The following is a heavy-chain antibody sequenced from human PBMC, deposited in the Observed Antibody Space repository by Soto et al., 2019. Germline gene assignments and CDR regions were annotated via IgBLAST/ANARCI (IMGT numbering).Heavy chain of an antibody. CDR1: GGTFNTYT. D-gene: IGHD4-4*01. V-gene: IGHV1-69*08. J-gene: IGHJ6*03. CDR2: IIPVLDTA. Sequence: QVQLVQSGAEVKKPGSSVKVSCEASGGTFNTYTVTWVRQAPGQGLEWMGRIIPVLDTANYAQKFQGRVTITADKATNTSYMEVNSLSSEDTAVYYCARGNEYSPTRGYYYYYYMDVWGNGTTVTVSS. CDR3: ARGNEYSPTRGYYYYYYMDV.